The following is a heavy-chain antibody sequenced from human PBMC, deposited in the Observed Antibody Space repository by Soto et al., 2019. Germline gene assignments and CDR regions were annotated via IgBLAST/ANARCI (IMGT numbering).Heavy chain of an antibody. Sequence: QVQLVESGGGVVQPGRSLRLSCAASGFTFSNYGMHWVRQAPGKGLEWVAVISYDGSKIYYAESVEGRFTISRDKSKNTLYLQMNSLRPEDTAVYYCSKSVVDSSGWYRSGLGYWGQGTLVTVSS. CDR2: ISYDGSKI. D-gene: IGHD6-19*01. J-gene: IGHJ4*02. V-gene: IGHV3-30*18. CDR3: SKSVVDSSGWYRSGLGY. CDR1: GFTFSNYG.